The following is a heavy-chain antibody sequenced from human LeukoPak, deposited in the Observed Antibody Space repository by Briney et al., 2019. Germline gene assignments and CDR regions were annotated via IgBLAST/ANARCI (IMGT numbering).Heavy chain of an antibody. Sequence: PGGSLRLSCAASGFTFSSYWMSWVRQAPGKGLEWVANIKQDGSEKYYVDSVKGRFTISRDNAKNSLYLQMNSLRAEDTAVYYCAREGDYAGYSYGFYYYYYGMDVWGQGTTVTVSS. CDR3: AREGDYAGYSYGFYYYYYGMDV. J-gene: IGHJ6*02. V-gene: IGHV3-7*01. CDR2: IKQDGSEK. D-gene: IGHD5-18*01. CDR1: GFTFSSYW.